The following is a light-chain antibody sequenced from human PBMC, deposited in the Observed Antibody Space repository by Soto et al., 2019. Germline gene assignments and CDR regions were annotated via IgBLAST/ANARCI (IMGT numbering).Light chain of an antibody. Sequence: IQLTQSPSSLSASVGDRVTITCRVSQGISSYLAWYQQKPGKAPKLLIYAASTSQSGVPSRFSGSGSGTDFTLTISSLQPEDFATYYCQQLNSYPPTFGQGTKVEIK. J-gene: IGKJ1*01. CDR2: AAS. V-gene: IGKV1-9*01. CDR1: QGISSY. CDR3: QQLNSYPPT.